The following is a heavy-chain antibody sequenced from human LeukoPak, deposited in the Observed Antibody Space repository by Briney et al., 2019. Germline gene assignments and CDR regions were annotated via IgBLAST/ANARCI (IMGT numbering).Heavy chain of an antibody. CDR2: INPSGGST. J-gene: IGHJ6*02. V-gene: IGHV1-46*01. CDR1: GYTFTSYY. Sequence: ASVKVSCKASGYTFTSYYMHWVRQAPGQGLEWMGIINPSGGSTSYAQKFQGRVTMTRDTSTSTVYMELSSLRSEDKAVYYCARDSSTHCSSTSCLGYYYYGMDVWGQGTTVTVSS. CDR3: ARDSSTHCSSTSCLGYYYYGMDV. D-gene: IGHD2-2*01.